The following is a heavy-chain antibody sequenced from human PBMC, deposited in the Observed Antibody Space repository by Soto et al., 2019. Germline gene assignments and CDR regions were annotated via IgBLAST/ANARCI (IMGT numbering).Heavy chain of an antibody. CDR3: ARDIVVVKGRHNWFDP. V-gene: IGHV4-39*02. CDR2: IYYSGST. CDR1: GGSISSSSYY. Sequence: SETLSLTCTVSGGSISSSSYYWGWIRQPPGKGLEWIGSIYYSGSTYYNPSLKSRVTISVDTSKNQFSLKLSSATAADTAVYYCARDIVVVKGRHNWFDPWGQGTLVTVSS. J-gene: IGHJ5*02. D-gene: IGHD2-15*01.